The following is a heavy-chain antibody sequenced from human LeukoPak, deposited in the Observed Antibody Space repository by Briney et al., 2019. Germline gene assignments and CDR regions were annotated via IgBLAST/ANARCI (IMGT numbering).Heavy chain of an antibody. CDR1: GFTFNSYA. V-gene: IGHV3-30-3*01. Sequence: GGSLRLSCAASGFTFNSYAMHWVRQAPGKGLEWVAVISYDGSNKYYADSVKGRFTISRDNSKNTLYLQMNSLRAEDTAVYYCARDPHISITGTGFFDYWGQGTLVTVSS. CDR2: ISYDGSNK. D-gene: IGHD1-20*01. CDR3: ARDPHISITGTGFFDY. J-gene: IGHJ4*02.